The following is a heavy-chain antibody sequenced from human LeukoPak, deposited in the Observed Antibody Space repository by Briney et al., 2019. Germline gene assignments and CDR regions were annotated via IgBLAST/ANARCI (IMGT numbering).Heavy chain of an antibody. V-gene: IGHV4-4*07. CDR2: IHTSGRT. Sequence: SETLSLACTVSGGSISSYYWNWIRQPAGKGLEWIGRIHTSGRTNYNPSLKSRVTVSVDTSKNQFSLRLSSVTAADTAVYYCARGKVVAGTPGQNSWDHWGQGTLVTVSS. J-gene: IGHJ4*02. D-gene: IGHD6-19*01. CDR1: GGSISSYY. CDR3: ARGKVVAGTPGQNSWDH.